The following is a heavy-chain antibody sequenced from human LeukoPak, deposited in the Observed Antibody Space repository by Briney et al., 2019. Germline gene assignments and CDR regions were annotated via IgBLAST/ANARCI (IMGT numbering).Heavy chain of an antibody. D-gene: IGHD3-16*01. V-gene: IGHV4-61*02. CDR3: ARGGEVINTMYNWFDP. CDR1: GGSISSGSYY. CDR2: IYTSGST. Sequence: KTSETLSLTCTVSGGSISSGSYYWSWIRQPAGKGLEWIGRIYTSGSTNYNPSLKSRVTISVDTSKNQFSLKLSSVTAADTAVYYCARGGEVINTMYNWFDPWGQGTLVTVSS. J-gene: IGHJ5*02.